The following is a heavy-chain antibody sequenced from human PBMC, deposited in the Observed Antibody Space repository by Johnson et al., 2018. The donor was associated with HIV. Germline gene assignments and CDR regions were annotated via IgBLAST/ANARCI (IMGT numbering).Heavy chain of an antibody. V-gene: IGHV3-48*04. CDR1: GFIFRSSA. CDR2: ISGSGSTI. D-gene: IGHD5-18*01. J-gene: IGHJ3*01. Sequence: VQLVESGGGVVQPGGSLRLSCAASGFIFRSSAMSWVRQAPGKGLEWVAAISGSGSTIYYADSVKGRFTISRDNAMKSLYLQINSLRAEDTAVYYCARNRPVSYGYRGAFDFWGQGTMVTVSS. CDR3: ARNRPVSYGYRGAFDF.